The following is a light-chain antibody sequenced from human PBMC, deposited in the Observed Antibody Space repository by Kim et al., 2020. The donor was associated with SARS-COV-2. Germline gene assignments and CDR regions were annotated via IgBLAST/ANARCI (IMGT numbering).Light chain of an antibody. Sequence: SVSPGQTASITCSGDKLGDKYACWYQQKPGQSPVLVIYQDSKRPSGIPELFSGSNSGNTATLTISGTQAMDEAYYYCQAWDSSTAVFGGGTQLTVL. CDR2: QDS. V-gene: IGLV3-1*01. CDR3: QAWDSSTAV. CDR1: KLGDKY. J-gene: IGLJ2*01.